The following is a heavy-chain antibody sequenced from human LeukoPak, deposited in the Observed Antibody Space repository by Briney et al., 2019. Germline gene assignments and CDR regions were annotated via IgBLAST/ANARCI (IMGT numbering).Heavy chain of an antibody. CDR3: ARGGLTTGEDYYYYYMDV. J-gene: IGHJ6*03. V-gene: IGHV3-30-3*01. CDR2: ISYDGSNK. Sequence: GGSLRLSCAASGFTFSGYAMHWVRQAPGKGLEWVAVISYDGSNKYYADSVKGRFTISRDNSKNTLYLQMNSLRAEDTAVYYCARGGLTTGEDYYYYYMDVWGKGTTVTVSS. D-gene: IGHD3-10*01. CDR1: GFTFSGYA.